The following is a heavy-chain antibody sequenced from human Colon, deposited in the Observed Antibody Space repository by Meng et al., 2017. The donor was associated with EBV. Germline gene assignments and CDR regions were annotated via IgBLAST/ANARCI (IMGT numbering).Heavy chain of an antibody. Sequence: VPLTESGPGVWVPSAPASLTRAVSGYSLSISRDYSSWSRHPPGKRLGCGACVYYIGGTNYNPSLKSRLAISLDTSKNQFSLSLRSVTAADTAVYDCARVSGRSFDPWGQGTLVTVSS. J-gene: IGHJ5*02. D-gene: IGHD3-10*01. CDR1: GYSLSISRDY. CDR3: ARVSGRSFDP. CDR2: VYYIGGT. V-gene: IGHV4-61*01.